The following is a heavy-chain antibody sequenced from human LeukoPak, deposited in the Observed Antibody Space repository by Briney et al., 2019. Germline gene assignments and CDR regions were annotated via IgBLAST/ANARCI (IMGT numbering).Heavy chain of an antibody. CDR1: GYTFTRYG. D-gene: IGHD2-2*02. J-gene: IGHJ5*02. V-gene: IGHV1-18*01. CDR3: ARVGYCSTTTCYTLGWFDP. CDR2: ISADNGNT. Sequence: ASVKVCCKASGYTFTRYGISWVRQAPGQGLEWMGWISADNGNTKYAQKLQGRVTMTTDTSTSTAYMELRSLRPDDTAVYFCARVGYCSTTTCYTLGWFDPWGQGTLVTVSS.